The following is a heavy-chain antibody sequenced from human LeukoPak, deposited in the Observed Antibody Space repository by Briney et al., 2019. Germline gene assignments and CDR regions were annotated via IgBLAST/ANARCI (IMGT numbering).Heavy chain of an antibody. Sequence: GGSLRLSCAASGFTVSSDYMSWVRQAPGKGLEWVSVIYSGGSTYYADSVKGRFTISRDNSKNTLYLQMNSLRAEDTAVYYCARDYSSGWYYFDYWGQGTLVTVSS. CDR3: ARDYSSGWYYFDY. CDR1: GFTVSSDY. D-gene: IGHD6-19*01. CDR2: IYSGGST. J-gene: IGHJ4*02. V-gene: IGHV3-53*01.